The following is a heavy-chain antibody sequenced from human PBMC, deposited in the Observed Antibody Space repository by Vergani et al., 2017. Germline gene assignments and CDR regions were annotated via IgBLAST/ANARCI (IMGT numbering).Heavy chain of an antibody. CDR2: INHSGST. CDR3: ARARRYCSSTSCYIDYYYGMDV. Sequence: QVQLQQWGAGLLKPSETLSLTCAVYGGSFSGYYWSWIRQPPGKGLEWIGEINHSGSTNYNPSLKSRVTISVDTSKNQFSLKLSSVTAADTAVYYCARARRYCSSTSCYIDYYYGMDVWGQGTTVTVSS. J-gene: IGHJ6*02. CDR1: GGSFSGYY. D-gene: IGHD2-2*02. V-gene: IGHV4-34*01.